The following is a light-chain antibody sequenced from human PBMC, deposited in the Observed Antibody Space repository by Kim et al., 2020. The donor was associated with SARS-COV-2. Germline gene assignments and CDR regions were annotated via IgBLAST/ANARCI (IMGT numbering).Light chain of an antibody. Sequence: GETVTISCTGSRGNLARNYVHCYQQRPGSAAPTVIYEDNQRPSGVPARFSGSFDRSSNSASLTISGLKSEDEADYYCQSYGNSDWVFGGGTQLTVL. CDR3: QSYGNSDWV. J-gene: IGLJ3*02. CDR2: EDN. V-gene: IGLV6-57*02. CDR1: RGNLARNY.